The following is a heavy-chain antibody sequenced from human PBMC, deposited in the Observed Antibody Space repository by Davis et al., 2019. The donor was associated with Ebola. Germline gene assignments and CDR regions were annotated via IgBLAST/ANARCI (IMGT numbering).Heavy chain of an antibody. Sequence: PSETLSLTCTVSGGSISSYYWSWIRQPPGKGLEWIGYIYYSGSTNYNPSLKSRVTISVDTSKNQFSLKLSSVTAADTAVYYCARDRGWELYYYYYGMDVWGQGTTVTVSS. D-gene: IGHD1-26*01. CDR1: GGSISSYY. CDR2: IYYSGST. CDR3: ARDRGWELYYYYYGMDV. V-gene: IGHV4-59*01. J-gene: IGHJ6*02.